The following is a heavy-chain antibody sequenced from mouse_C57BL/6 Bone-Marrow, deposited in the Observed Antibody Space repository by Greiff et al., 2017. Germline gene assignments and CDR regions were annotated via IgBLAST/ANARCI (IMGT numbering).Heavy chain of an antibody. CDR2: IYPGDGST. CDR1: GYTFTSYD. CDR3: ARLEFDGSSGDWYFDV. D-gene: IGHD1-1*01. J-gene: IGHJ1*03. Sequence: VQRVESGPELVKPGASVTLSCKASGYTFTSYDINWVKQRPGQGLEWIGWIYPGDGSTEYNEKFKGKAILTVDTSSSTAYMELHSLTSEDSAVYFCARLEFDGSSGDWYFDVWGTGTTVTVSA. V-gene: IGHV1-85*01.